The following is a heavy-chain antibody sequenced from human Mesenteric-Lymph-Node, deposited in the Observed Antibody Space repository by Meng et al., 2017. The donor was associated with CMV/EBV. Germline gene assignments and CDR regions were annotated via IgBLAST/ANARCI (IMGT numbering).Heavy chain of an antibody. J-gene: IGHJ6*02. CDR1: GFTFSSYG. D-gene: IGHD2-2*01. V-gene: IGHV3-30*02. Sequence: GGSLRLSCAASGFTFSSYGMRWVRQAPGKGLEWVAFIRYDGSNKYYADSVKGRFTISRDNSKNTLYLQMNSLRAEDTAVYYCAKRQIRGDIVVVPVYYYYGMDVWGQGTTVTVSS. CDR2: IRYDGSNK. CDR3: AKRQIRGDIVVVPVYYYYGMDV.